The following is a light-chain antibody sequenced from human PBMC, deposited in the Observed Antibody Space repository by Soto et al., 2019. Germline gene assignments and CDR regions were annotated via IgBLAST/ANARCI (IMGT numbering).Light chain of an antibody. J-gene: IGKJ4*01. Sequence: EIVMTQSPASLSVSPGERATLSCRASQSVSSNLAWYQQRPGQAPRLLIYDASTRATGFPARFSGSGSGTEFTLTISSLQSEDFAVYYCQQYNDWPLTFGGGTKVDLK. CDR1: QSVSSN. CDR2: DAS. CDR3: QQYNDWPLT. V-gene: IGKV3-15*01.